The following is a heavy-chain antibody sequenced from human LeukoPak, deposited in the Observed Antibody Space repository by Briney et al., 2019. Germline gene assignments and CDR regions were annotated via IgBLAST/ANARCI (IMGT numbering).Heavy chain of an antibody. J-gene: IGHJ4*02. CDR3: ARDPSGTAGFDY. CDR2: ISSSSSYI. Sequence: GGSLRLSCAASGFTFSSYSMNWVRQAPGKGLEWVSSISSSSSYIYYADSVKGRFTISRDNAKNSLYLQMNSLRAEDTAAYYCARDPSGTAGFDYWGQGTLVTVSS. CDR1: GFTFSSYS. V-gene: IGHV3-21*01.